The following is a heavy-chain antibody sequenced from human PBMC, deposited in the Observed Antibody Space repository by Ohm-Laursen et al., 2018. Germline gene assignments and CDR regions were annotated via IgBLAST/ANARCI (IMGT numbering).Heavy chain of an antibody. CDR2: INHSGST. D-gene: IGHD2-2*01. V-gene: IGHV4-34*01. J-gene: IGHJ6*02. CDR3: APGGGYCSSTSCYAGMDV. Sequence: GTLSLTCAVYGGSFSGYYWSWIRQPPGKGLEWIGEINHSGSTNYNPSLKSRVTISVDTSKNQFSLKLSSVTAADTAVYYCAPGGGYCSSTSCYAGMDVWGQGTTVTVSS. CDR1: GGSFSGYY.